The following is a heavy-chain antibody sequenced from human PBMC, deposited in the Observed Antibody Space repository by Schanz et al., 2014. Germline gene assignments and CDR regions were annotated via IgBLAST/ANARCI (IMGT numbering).Heavy chain of an antibody. J-gene: IGHJ4*02. V-gene: IGHV4-4*02. CDR2: MYHSGRT. D-gene: IGHD4-4*01. Sequence: QVQLQESGPGLVKPSGTLSLTCAVSGASISSDNWWSWVRQPPGKGLEWIGEMYHSGRTNYNPSLKSRVTISVDKSKNQFSLNRRSVTAADTAVYYCARDRGRDGTTEFDSWGQGTLVSVSS. CDR1: GASISSDNW. CDR3: ARDRGRDGTTEFDS.